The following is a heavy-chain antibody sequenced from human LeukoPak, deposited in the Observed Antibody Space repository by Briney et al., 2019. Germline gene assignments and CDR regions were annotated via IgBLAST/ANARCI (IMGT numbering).Heavy chain of an antibody. J-gene: IGHJ3*02. CDR1: GYTFTTYG. V-gene: IGHV1-18*01. Sequence: ASVKVSCKASGYTFTTYGVSWVRQAPGQGLEWMGWIDAYSGNTNYVQRFQGGVTMTTDTSTSTAYMELRSLRSDDTAVYYCARDRPGDEAFDIWGQGTTVTVSS. CDR2: IDAYSGNT. CDR3: ARDRPGDEAFDI. D-gene: IGHD3-10*01.